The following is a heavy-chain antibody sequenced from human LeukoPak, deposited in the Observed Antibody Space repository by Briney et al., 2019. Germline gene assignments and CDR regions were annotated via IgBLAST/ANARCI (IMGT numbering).Heavy chain of an antibody. CDR2: ISASGSST. Sequence: GGSLRLSCAASGFTFTSYAMNWVRQAPGKGLEWASFISASGSSTHYADSVKGRFTTSRDNSNNTLYLQINSLRAEDTAAYYCAKGAQYDFWTGYTLEYFDVWGKGTLVTVSS. CDR3: AKGAQYDFWTGYTLEYFDV. V-gene: IGHV3-23*01. J-gene: IGHJ4*02. CDR1: GFTFTSYA. D-gene: IGHD3-3*01.